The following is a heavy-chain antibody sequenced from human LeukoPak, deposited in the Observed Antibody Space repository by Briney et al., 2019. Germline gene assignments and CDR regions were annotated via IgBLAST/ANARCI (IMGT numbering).Heavy chain of an antibody. CDR1: GGFISSYY. D-gene: IGHD5/OR15-5a*01. Sequence: SETLSLTCTVSGGFISSYYWSWIRQPPGKGLEWIGYIYYSGSTNYNPSLKSRVTISVDTSKNQFSLKLSSVTAADTAVYYCARGGVWDHFDYWGQGTLVTVSS. V-gene: IGHV4-59*01. J-gene: IGHJ4*02. CDR3: ARGGVWDHFDY. CDR2: IYYSGST.